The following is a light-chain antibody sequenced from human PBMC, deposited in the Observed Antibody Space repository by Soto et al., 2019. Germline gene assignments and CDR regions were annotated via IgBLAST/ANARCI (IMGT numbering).Light chain of an antibody. CDR2: GAF. Sequence: EIVMTQSPATLSVSPGETATLSCRASQSVTYNLAWYQQKPGQGPRLLIYGAFTRATGIPARFSGSGSGTEFTLTISRLQSEDFAVHYCQQYKNWPPLTFGGGTKVEIK. CDR3: QQYKNWPPLT. J-gene: IGKJ4*01. V-gene: IGKV3-15*01. CDR1: QSVTYN.